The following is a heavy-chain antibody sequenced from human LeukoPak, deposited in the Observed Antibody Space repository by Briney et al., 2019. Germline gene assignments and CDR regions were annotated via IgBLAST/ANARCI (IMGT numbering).Heavy chain of an antibody. Sequence: SETLSLTCTVSGGSISSSSYYWGWIRQPPGKGQVWIGTIYYSGSTYYNPSLKSRVTISVDTSKNQFSLKLSSVTAADTAVYYCARQGSGNYLSPVNYWGQGTLVTVSS. J-gene: IGHJ4*02. CDR3: ARQGSGNYLSPVNY. D-gene: IGHD1-26*01. CDR1: GGSISSSSYY. V-gene: IGHV4-39*01. CDR2: IYYSGST.